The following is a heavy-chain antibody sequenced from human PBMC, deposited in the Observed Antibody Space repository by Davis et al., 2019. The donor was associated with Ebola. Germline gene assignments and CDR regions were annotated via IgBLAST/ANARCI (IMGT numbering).Heavy chain of an antibody. J-gene: IGHJ3*02. CDR2: INTNTGNA. V-gene: IGHV7-4-1*02. Sequence: ASVKVSCKASGYIFTTYGMHWVRQAPGQGLEWMGWINTNTGNARYAKGFTGRFVFSLDTSVSKAYLQINSLKTEDTAVYYCASLPDIWGQGTMVTVSS. CDR3: ASLPDI. CDR1: GYIFTTYG.